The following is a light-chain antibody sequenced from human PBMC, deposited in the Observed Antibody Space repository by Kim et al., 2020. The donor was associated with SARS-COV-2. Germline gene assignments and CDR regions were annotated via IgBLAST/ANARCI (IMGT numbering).Light chain of an antibody. CDR3: QQYGSSPQT. CDR2: DAS. Sequence: SPGERATFSCRASQSVSSSYSAWYQQKPGQAPRLLIYDASTRATGIPDRFSGSGSGTDFTLTISRLEPEDFAVYYCQQYGSSPQTFGQGTKVDI. J-gene: IGKJ1*01. V-gene: IGKV3-20*01. CDR1: QSVSSSY.